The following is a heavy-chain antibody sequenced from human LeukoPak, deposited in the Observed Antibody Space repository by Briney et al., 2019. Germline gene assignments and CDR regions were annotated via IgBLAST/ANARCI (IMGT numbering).Heavy chain of an antibody. J-gene: IGHJ4*02. CDR1: GVTVSSNY. D-gene: IGHD3-10*01. Sequence: GGSLRLSCAASGVTVSSNYMSWVRQAPGKGLEWVSVIYSGGSTYYADSVKGRFTISRDNSKNTLYLQMNSLRVEDTAVYYCARYYGSGIYYTNYWGQGTLVTVSS. CDR3: ARYYGSGIYYTNY. CDR2: IYSGGST. V-gene: IGHV3-66*01.